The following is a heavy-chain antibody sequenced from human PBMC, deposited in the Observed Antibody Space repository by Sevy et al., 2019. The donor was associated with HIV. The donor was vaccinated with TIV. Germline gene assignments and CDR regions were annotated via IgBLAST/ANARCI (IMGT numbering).Heavy chain of an antibody. CDR1: GFTFSNAW. CDR3: TTASTKRELSALLDY. D-gene: IGHD1-26*01. Sequence: GGSLRLSCAASGFTFSNAWMNWVRQAPGKGLEWVGRIKSKTDGGTTDYAAPVKGRFTISRDDSKNTLYLQMNSLKTADTATYYCTTASTKRELSALLDYWGQGTLVTVSS. J-gene: IGHJ4*02. CDR2: IKSKTDGGTT. V-gene: IGHV3-15*01.